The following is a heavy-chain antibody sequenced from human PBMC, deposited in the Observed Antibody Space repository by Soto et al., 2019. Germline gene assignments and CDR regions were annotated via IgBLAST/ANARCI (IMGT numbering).Heavy chain of an antibody. CDR1: GGSISSYY. CDR2: IYYSGST. D-gene: IGHD6-6*01. Sequence: SETLSLTCTVSGGSISSYYWSWIRQPPGKGLEWIGYIYYSGSTNYNPSLKSRVTISIDTSKNQFSLKLSSVTAADTAVYYCARVRTDIAALLVYYYYMDVWGKGTTVTVSS. CDR3: ARVRTDIAALLVYYYYMDV. V-gene: IGHV4-59*01. J-gene: IGHJ6*03.